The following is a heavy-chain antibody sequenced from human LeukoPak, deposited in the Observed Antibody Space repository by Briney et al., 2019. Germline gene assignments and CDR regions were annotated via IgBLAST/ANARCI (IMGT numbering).Heavy chain of an antibody. D-gene: IGHD3-22*01. CDR1: GGSISSSTFY. Sequence: SETLSLTCTVSGGSISSSTFYWGWIRQPPGKGLEWIGSLYYSGSTYYNPSLKSRVTISVDTSKNQFSLKLSSVTAADTAVYYCARDDYYSYWGQGTLVTVSS. CDR2: LYYSGST. CDR3: ARDDYYSY. V-gene: IGHV4-39*07. J-gene: IGHJ4*02.